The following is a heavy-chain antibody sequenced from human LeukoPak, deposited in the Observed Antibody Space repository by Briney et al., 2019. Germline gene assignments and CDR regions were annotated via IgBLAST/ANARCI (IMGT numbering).Heavy chain of an antibody. V-gene: IGHV4-39*01. D-gene: IGHD5-24*01. CDR2: IYYSGST. Sequence: SEILSLTCTVSGGSISSSSYYWGWIRQPPGKGLEWIGSIYYSGSTYYNPTLKSRVTISVDTSKNQFSLKLTSVTAADTGVYYCARHRDDYNQPFDYWGQGTLVTVSS. J-gene: IGHJ4*02. CDR3: ARHRDDYNQPFDY. CDR1: GGSISSSSYY.